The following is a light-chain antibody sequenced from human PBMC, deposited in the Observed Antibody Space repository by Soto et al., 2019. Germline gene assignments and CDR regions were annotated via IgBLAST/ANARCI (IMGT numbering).Light chain of an antibody. CDR3: VLYMGSGIVV. CDR2: NTN. J-gene: IGLJ2*01. CDR1: SGSVSSSHY. V-gene: IGLV8-61*01. Sequence: QAVVTQEPSVSVSPGGTVTLTCALSSGSVSSSHYASWYQQTPGQAPRTLIYNTNTRSSGVPDRVSGSIIGNKAAITITGAQADDESDYYCVLYMGSGIVVFGGGTKLTGL.